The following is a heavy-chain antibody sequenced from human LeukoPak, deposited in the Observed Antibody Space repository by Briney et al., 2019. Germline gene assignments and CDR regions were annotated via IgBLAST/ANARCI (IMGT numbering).Heavy chain of an antibody. J-gene: IGHJ4*02. Sequence: SETLSLTCTVSGGSISSSSYYWGWIRQPPGKGLEWIGSIYYSGSTYYNPSLKSRVTISVDTSKNQFSLKLSSVTAADKAVYYCARQLGYCSSTSCYADKVDYWGQGTLVTVSS. CDR2: IYYSGST. V-gene: IGHV4-39*01. CDR1: GGSISSSSYY. CDR3: ARQLGYCSSTSCYADKVDY. D-gene: IGHD2-2*01.